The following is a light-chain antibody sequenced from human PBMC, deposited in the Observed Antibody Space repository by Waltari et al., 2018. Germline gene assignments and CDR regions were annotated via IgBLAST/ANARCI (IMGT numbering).Light chain of an antibody. J-gene: IGLJ3*02. CDR1: RLGEKY. CDR3: QALGSGLWV. V-gene: IGLV3-1*01. CDR2: QDS. Sequence: SYDLTQAPSVSVSPGQTASITCSGDRLGEKYASWYQQKPGQSPLLVIYQDSKRPPGIPERFSGSKSGNTATLTITGTQAMDEADYYCQALGSGLWVFGGGTKLTVL.